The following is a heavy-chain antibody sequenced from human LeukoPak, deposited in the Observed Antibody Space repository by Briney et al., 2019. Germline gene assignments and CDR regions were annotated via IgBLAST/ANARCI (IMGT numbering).Heavy chain of an antibody. CDR2: ISGSGGST. J-gene: IGHJ4*02. Sequence: PGGSLRLSCAASGFTFSSYAMSWVRQAPGKGLEWVSAISGSGGSTYYADSVKGRFTISRDNSKNTLYLQMNSLRAEDTAVYYCAKGYDSSGYYLGLDYWGQGTLVTVSS. CDR3: AKGYDSSGYYLGLDY. CDR1: GFTFSSYA. D-gene: IGHD3-22*01. V-gene: IGHV3-23*01.